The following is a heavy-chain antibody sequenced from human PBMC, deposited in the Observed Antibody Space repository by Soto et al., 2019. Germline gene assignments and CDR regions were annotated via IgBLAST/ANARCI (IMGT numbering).Heavy chain of an antibody. Sequence: AGGSLRLSCAASGFTFSSYEMNWVRQAPGKGLEWVSYISSSGSTIYYADSVKGRFTISRDNAKNSLYLQMNSLRAEDTAVYYCARGRVPLLRTPTKNMDVWGQGTTVTVSS. V-gene: IGHV3-48*03. J-gene: IGHJ6*02. D-gene: IGHD3-3*01. CDR2: ISSSGSTI. CDR1: GFTFSSYE. CDR3: ARGRVPLLRTPTKNMDV.